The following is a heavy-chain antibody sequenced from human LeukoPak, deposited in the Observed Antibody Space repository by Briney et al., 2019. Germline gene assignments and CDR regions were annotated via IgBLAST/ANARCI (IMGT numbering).Heavy chain of an antibody. Sequence: SETLSLTCTVSGYSISSGYYWGWIRQPPGKGLEWIGNIYQSGSTYYNPSLKSRVTISEDTSKNQFSLKLSSVTAADTAVYYCARSSSSGWGFRFDPWGQGTLVTVSS. J-gene: IGHJ5*02. D-gene: IGHD6-19*01. CDR2: IYQSGST. CDR1: GYSISSGYY. V-gene: IGHV4-38-2*02. CDR3: ARSSSSGWGFRFDP.